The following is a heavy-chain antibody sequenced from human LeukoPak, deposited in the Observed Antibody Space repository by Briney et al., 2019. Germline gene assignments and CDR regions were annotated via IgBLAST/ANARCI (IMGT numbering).Heavy chain of an antibody. CDR1: GFTFSSYA. D-gene: IGHD1-14*01. J-gene: IGHJ6*03. CDR3: ARDREPKPYYYSMDV. CDR2: ISSNGGSI. V-gene: IGHV3-64*01. Sequence: GGSLRLSCAASGFTFSSYAMHWVRQAPGKGLEYVSAISSNGGSIYYANSVKGRFTISRDNSKNTLYLQMGSLRAEDMAVYYCARDREPKPYYYSMDVWGKGTTVTVSS.